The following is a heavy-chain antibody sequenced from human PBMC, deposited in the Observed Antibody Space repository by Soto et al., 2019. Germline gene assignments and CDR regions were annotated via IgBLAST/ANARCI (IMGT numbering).Heavy chain of an antibody. D-gene: IGHD3-10*01. CDR2: IYYAGST. CDR3: ARVWGGAFDI. CDR1: GGSLSNYY. V-gene: IGHV4-59*01. Sequence: SETLSLTCTVSGGSLSNYYWSWTRQPPGKGLEWIGYIYYAGSTTYSPSLKSRVTISLDTSKNQFSLKLDSVTAADTAVYYCARVWGGAFDIWGQGTMVTVSS. J-gene: IGHJ3*02.